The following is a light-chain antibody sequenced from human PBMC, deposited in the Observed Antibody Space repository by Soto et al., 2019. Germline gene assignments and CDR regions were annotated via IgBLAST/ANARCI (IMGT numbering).Light chain of an antibody. CDR3: QQSYISPYT. Sequence: DIQMTQSPSSLSASVGDRVTITCRASESIAIYLNWYQQKPGKAPNLLIYAASTLQTGVPSRFSGSGSGTDFTLTISSLQTEDFATYFCQQSYISPYTFGQGTKLDI. V-gene: IGKV1-39*01. CDR1: ESIAIY. CDR2: AAS. J-gene: IGKJ2*01.